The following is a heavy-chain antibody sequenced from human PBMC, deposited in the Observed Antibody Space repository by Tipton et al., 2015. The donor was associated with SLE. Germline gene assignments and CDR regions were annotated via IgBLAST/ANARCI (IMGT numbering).Heavy chain of an antibody. CDR3: ARLHGYSYGLNWFDP. CDR2: IYYTGTTT. CDR1: GGSVSSSSKY. J-gene: IGHJ5*02. Sequence: TLSLTCTVSGGSVSSSSKYWAWIRQPPGKGLEWIGSIYYTGTTTYYNSFLKSRVTMSVVTSKNQFSLRLTSVIAADTAVYYCARLHGYSYGLNWFDPWGQGTLISVSS. D-gene: IGHD5-18*01. V-gene: IGHV4-39*07.